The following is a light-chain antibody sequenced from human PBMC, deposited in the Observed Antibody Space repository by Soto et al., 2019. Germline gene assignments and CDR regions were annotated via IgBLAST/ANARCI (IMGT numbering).Light chain of an antibody. Sequence: EIVLTQSPGALSLSPVESATLSCRASQSVSDTHVAWYRQRPGQAPRLLIYDASRRDIGVPDRFIGSGSATDFTLTIRGLEPEDFAVYFCHQYGTSPQTFGQGTKVDIK. CDR1: QSVSDTH. CDR2: DAS. CDR3: HQYGTSPQT. V-gene: IGKV3-20*01. J-gene: IGKJ1*01.